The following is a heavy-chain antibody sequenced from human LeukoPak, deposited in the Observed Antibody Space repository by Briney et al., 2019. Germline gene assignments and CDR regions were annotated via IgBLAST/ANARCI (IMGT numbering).Heavy chain of an antibody. Sequence: ASVKVSCKASGYTITSYYMHWVRQAPGQGLEWMGIINPSGGSTSYAQKFQGRVTMTRDMPTSTVYMELSSLRSEDTAVYYCARPHRTGTTGTTSHFDYWGQGTLVTVSS. D-gene: IGHD1-1*01. CDR1: GYTITSYY. V-gene: IGHV1-46*01. CDR3: ARPHRTGTTGTTSHFDY. J-gene: IGHJ4*02. CDR2: INPSGGST.